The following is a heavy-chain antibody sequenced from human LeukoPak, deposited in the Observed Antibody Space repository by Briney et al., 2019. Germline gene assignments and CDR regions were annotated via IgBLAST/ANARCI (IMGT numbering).Heavy chain of an antibody. Sequence: PGGSLRLSCAASGFTFSTYSMNWVRQAPGKGLEWVSSISSSSSYISYADSMKGRFTISRDNAKKTLYLQMNSLRAEDTAVYYCAKGETYYYGSGSKPPYFDYWGQGTLVTVSS. CDR3: AKGETYYYGSGSKPPYFDY. V-gene: IGHV3-21*04. J-gene: IGHJ4*02. CDR1: GFTFSTYS. D-gene: IGHD3-10*01. CDR2: ISSSSSYI.